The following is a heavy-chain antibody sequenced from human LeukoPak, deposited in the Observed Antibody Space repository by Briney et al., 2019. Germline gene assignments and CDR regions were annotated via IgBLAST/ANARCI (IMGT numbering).Heavy chain of an antibody. D-gene: IGHD3-22*01. J-gene: IGHJ4*02. V-gene: IGHV4-30-2*01. CDR1: GGSISSGGYY. Sequence: SQTLSLTCTVSGGSISSGGYYWSWIRQPPGKGLEWIGYIYHSGSTYYNPSLKSRVTISVDRSKNQFSLKLSSVTAADTAVYYCASLLYDSSGFDYWGQGTLVTVSS. CDR3: ASLLYDSSGFDY. CDR2: IYHSGST.